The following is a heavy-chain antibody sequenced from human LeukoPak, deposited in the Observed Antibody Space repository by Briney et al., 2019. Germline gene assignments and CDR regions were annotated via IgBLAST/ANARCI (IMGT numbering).Heavy chain of an antibody. CDR1: GFTFSTYA. V-gene: IGHV3-53*01. Sequence: TGGSLRLSCAASGFTFSTYAMSWVRQAPGKGLEWVSVIYSGGSTYYADSVKGRFTISRDNSKNTLYLQMNSLRAEDTAVYYCARGNGDYTLFDYWGQGTLVTVSS. D-gene: IGHD4-17*01. CDR3: ARGNGDYTLFDY. CDR2: IYSGGST. J-gene: IGHJ4*02.